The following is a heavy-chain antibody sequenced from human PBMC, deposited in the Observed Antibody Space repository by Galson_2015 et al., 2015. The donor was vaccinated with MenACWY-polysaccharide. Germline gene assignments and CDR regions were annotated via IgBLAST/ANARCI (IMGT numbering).Heavy chain of an antibody. CDR1: GFTFSGSA. V-gene: IGHV3-73*01. CDR3: TRRYYGSGSSTNGWDYGLDV. Sequence: SLRLSCAASGFTFSGSAIHWVRQASGKGLEWVGRVRSTANNYATAYAASVKGRFIISRDDSENMASLQMNSLKTEDTAVYYCTRRYYGSGSSTNGWDYGLDVWGQGTTVTVSS. J-gene: IGHJ6*02. D-gene: IGHD3-10*01. CDR2: VRSTANNYAT.